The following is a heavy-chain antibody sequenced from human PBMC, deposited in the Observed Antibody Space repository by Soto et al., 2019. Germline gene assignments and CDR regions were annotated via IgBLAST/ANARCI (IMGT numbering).Heavy chain of an antibody. V-gene: IGHV3-11*06. CDR1: GFTFSDYY. D-gene: IGHD3-22*01. CDR3: ARDLRYYDSSGYYLFDY. CDR2: ISSSSSYT. Sequence: LRLSCAASGFTFSDYYMSWIRQAPGKGLEWVSYISSSSSYTNYADSVKGRFTISRDNAKNSLYLQMNSLRAEDTAVYYCARDLRYYDSSGYYLFDYWGQGTLVTVSS. J-gene: IGHJ4*02.